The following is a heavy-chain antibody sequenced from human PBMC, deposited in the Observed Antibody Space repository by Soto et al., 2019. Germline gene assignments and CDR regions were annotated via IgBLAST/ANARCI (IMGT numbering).Heavy chain of an antibody. Sequence: EVQVVESGGGLVKPGGSLRLSCAASGFTFSNAWMTWVRQAPVKGLEWVGRIKSKADGGATDYAAPAKDRFTISGDDSKNTLYLKMNSLKTEDTAVYYCTTQYYYDSSGSLLNWGQGTLVTVSS. D-gene: IGHD3-22*01. V-gene: IGHV3-15*01. CDR3: TTQYYYDSSGSLLN. CDR2: IKSKADGGAT. J-gene: IGHJ4*02. CDR1: GFTFSNAW.